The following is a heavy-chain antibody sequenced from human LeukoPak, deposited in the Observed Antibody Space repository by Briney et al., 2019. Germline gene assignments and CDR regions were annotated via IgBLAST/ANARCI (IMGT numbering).Heavy chain of an antibody. Sequence: GGSLRLSCAASGFTVSSNYMSWVRQAPGKGLEWVSVIYSGGSTYYADSLKSRFTISRDNSKNTLYLQMNSLRAAATAVYYCAGDYGGNNWFDPWGQGTLVTVAS. J-gene: IGHJ5*02. D-gene: IGHD4-23*01. CDR1: GFTVSSNY. CDR2: IYSGGST. CDR3: AGDYGGNNWFDP. V-gene: IGHV3-53*01.